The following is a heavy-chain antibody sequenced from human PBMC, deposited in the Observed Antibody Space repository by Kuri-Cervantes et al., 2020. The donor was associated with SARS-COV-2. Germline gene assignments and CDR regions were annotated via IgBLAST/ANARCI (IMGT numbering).Heavy chain of an antibody. V-gene: IGHV4-39*07. CDR1: GGSISSSSYY. Sequence: SETLSLTCTVSGGSISSSSYYWGWIRQPPGKGLEWIGYIYYSGSTNYNPSLKSRVTISVDTSKNQFSLKLSSVTAADTAVYYCARGRPTVDWGQGTLVTVSS. CDR2: IYYSGST. CDR3: ARGRPTVD. D-gene: IGHD4-17*01. J-gene: IGHJ4*02.